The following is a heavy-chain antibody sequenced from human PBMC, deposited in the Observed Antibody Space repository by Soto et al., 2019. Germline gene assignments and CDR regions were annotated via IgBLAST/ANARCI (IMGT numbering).Heavy chain of an antibody. CDR1: GFTFSSYA. D-gene: IGHD6-19*01. CDR2: ISYDGSNK. V-gene: IGHV3-30-3*01. J-gene: IGHJ4*02. Sequence: QVQLVESGGGVVQPGRSLRLSCAASGFTFSSYAMHWVRQAPGKGLEWVAVISYDGSNKYYADSVKGRFTISRDTSKNTLYLQMNRLRAEDTAVYYCARDLNGGIAVALDYWGQGTVVTVSS. CDR3: ARDLNGGIAVALDY.